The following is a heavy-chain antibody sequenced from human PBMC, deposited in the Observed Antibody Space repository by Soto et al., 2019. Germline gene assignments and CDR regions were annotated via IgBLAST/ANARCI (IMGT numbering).Heavy chain of an antibody. CDR1: GFTFSSYW. D-gene: IGHD2-2*01. Sequence: EVQLVESGGGLVQPGGSLRLSCAASGFTFSSYWMSWVRQAPGKGLEWVANIKQDGSEKYYVDSVKGRFTISRDNAKNSLYLQMNSRRAEDTAVYYCARDRISRGYCSSTSCFSSAIDYWGQGPLVTVSS. CDR3: ARDRISRGYCSSTSCFSSAIDY. CDR2: IKQDGSEK. J-gene: IGHJ4*02. V-gene: IGHV3-7*01.